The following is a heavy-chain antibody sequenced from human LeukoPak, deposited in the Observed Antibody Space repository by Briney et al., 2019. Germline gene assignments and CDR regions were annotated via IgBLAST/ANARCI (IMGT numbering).Heavy chain of an antibody. J-gene: IGHJ4*02. Sequence: PGGSLRLSCAASGFTFSDYYMTWIRQAPGEGLEWVSYISSSGGTIYNADSVKGRFTISRDTAKNSLYLQMNSLRAEDTAVYYCARSYNWNYFDYWGQGTLVTVSS. CDR1: GFTFSDYY. D-gene: IGHD1-20*01. V-gene: IGHV3-11*04. CDR2: ISSSGGTI. CDR3: ARSYNWNYFDY.